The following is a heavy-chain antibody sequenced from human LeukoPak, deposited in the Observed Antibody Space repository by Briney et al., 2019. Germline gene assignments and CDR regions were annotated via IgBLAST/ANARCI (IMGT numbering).Heavy chain of an antibody. D-gene: IGHD1-14*01. V-gene: IGHV3-9*01. CDR3: AKDIAPESPDAFDI. CDR2: ISWNSGSI. Sequence: PGGSLRLSCAASGFTFDGYAMHWVRQAPGKGLEWVSGISWNSGSIGYADSVKGRFTISRDNAKNSLYLQMNSLRAEDTALYYCAKDIAPESPDAFDIWGQGTMVTVSS. CDR1: GFTFDGYA. J-gene: IGHJ3*02.